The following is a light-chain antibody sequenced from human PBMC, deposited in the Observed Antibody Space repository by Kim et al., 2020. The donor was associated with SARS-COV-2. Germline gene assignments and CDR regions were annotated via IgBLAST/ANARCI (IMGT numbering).Light chain of an antibody. J-gene: IGKJ4*01. V-gene: IGKV1-8*01. Sequence: AIRITQSPSSLSASTGDRVTITCRASQGISNYLAWYQQKPGKAPKLLIYAASTLQSGVPSRFSGSGSGTDFTLTISCLQSEDFATYYCQQYYSDPPVIFGGGTKVDIK. CDR2: AAS. CDR3: QQYYSDPPVI. CDR1: QGISNY.